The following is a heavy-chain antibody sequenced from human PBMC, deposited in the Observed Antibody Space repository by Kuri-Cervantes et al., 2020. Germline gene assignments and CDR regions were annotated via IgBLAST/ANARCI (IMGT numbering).Heavy chain of an antibody. CDR2: IWYDGSNK. J-gene: IGHJ6*02. D-gene: IGHD3-22*01. CDR1: GFTFSSSG. V-gene: IGHV3-33*01. Sequence: GESLKISCAASGFTFSSSGMHWVRQAPGKGLGWVAVIWYDGSNKYYADSVKGRFTISRDNSKNTLYLQMNSLRAEDTAVYYCARESSSGYYVSLGMDVWGQGTTVTVSS. CDR3: ARESSSGYYVSLGMDV.